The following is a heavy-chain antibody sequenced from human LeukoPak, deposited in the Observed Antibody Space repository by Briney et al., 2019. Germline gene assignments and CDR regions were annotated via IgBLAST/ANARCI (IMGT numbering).Heavy chain of an antibody. Sequence: PGGSLRLSCAASGFTFDDYAMHWVRQAPGKGLKWVSGISWNSGSIGYADSVKGRFTISRDNAKNSLYLQMNSLRAEDTALYYCAKDNWGFWSGYSNWFDPWGQGTLVTVSS. CDR2: ISWNSGSI. CDR1: GFTFDDYA. J-gene: IGHJ5*02. D-gene: IGHD3-3*01. CDR3: AKDNWGFWSGYSNWFDP. V-gene: IGHV3-9*01.